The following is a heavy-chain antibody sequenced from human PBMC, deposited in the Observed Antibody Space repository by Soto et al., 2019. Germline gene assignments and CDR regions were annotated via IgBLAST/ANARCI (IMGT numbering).Heavy chain of an antibody. CDR2: SSPRGDTI. D-gene: IGHD6-19*01. Sequence: GGSLRLSCVASGFSLANYPMNWVRQTPGKGLEWISYSSPRGDTIYYADSVEGRFTISRDNARNSLSLHMSSLRDEDSALYYCAKGPHTNVGWPYYFESWGQGVRVTV. J-gene: IGHJ4*02. V-gene: IGHV3-48*02. CDR1: GFSLANYP. CDR3: AKGPHTNVGWPYYFES.